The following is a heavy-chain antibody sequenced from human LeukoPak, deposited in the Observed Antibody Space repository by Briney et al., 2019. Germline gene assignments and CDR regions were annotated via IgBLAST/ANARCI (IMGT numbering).Heavy chain of an antibody. V-gene: IGHV4-34*01. CDR2: IRHSGST. Sequence: PSETLSLTCAVYGGSFSDYYWSWIRQPPGKGLEWIGEIRHSGSTNYNPPLKSRTTISVDSSKNQFSLNLSSVTAADTAVYYCARVKGRDSSSWLSGTGLDYWGQGTLVTVSS. CDR1: GGSFSDYY. CDR3: ARVKGRDSSSWLSGTGLDY. J-gene: IGHJ4*02. D-gene: IGHD6-13*01.